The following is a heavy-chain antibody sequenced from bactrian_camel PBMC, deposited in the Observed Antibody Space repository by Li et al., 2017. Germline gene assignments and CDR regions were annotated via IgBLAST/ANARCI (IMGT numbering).Heavy chain of an antibody. J-gene: IGHJ4*01. Sequence: QLVESGGGSVQAGGSLRLSCRASGITFSNICVGWFRQGPGEKREGVAGLDSDGSTAYGDSVLGRFTVSRDNAKNTLYLQMSSLKPEDTAKYYCAASWCDATTYATSWKHYAFSYEGQGTQVTVS. D-gene: IGHD6*01. CDR1: GITFSNIC. V-gene: IGHV3S53*01. CDR2: LDSDGST.